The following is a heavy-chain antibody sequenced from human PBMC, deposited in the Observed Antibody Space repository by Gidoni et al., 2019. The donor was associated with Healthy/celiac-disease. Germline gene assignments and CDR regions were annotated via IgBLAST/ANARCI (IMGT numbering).Heavy chain of an antibody. CDR2: ISSSGSTI. CDR3: ARDFGEGLFDY. CDR1: GFTFSSYE. Sequence: EVQLVESGGGLVQPGGSLRLSCAASGFTFSSYEMNWVRQAPGKGLEWVSYISSSGSTIYYADSVKGRFTIARDNAKNSLYLQMNSLRAEDTAVYYCARDFGEGLFDYWGQGTLVTVSS. D-gene: IGHD3-10*01. V-gene: IGHV3-48*03. J-gene: IGHJ4*02.